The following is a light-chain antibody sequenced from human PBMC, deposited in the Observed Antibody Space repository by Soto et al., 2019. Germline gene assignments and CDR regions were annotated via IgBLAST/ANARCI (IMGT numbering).Light chain of an antibody. J-gene: IGLJ2*01. CDR2: EVS. CDR1: SSDIGTYKD. V-gene: IGLV2-14*01. Sequence: QSALTQPASVSGSPGQSITISCTGTSSDIGTYKDVSWFQHHPGKAPKLIIFEVSNRPSGISDRFSGFKSANTAYLTISGAQPEDEADYHCSSYTTIKTVVFGGGTKVTVL. CDR3: SSYTTIKTVV.